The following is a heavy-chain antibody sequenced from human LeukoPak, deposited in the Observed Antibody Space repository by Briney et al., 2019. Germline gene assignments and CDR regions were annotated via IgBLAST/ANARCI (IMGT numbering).Heavy chain of an antibody. CDR3: ARVLGGYYYDSSGSDAFDI. CDR1: GFTFSSYS. D-gene: IGHD3-22*01. CDR2: ISSSSSYI. Sequence: PGGSLRLSCAASGFTFSSYSMNWVHQAPGEGLEWVSSISSSSSYIYYADSVKGRFTISRDNAKNSLYLQMNSLRAEDTAVYYCARVLGGYYYDSSGSDAFDIWGQGTMVTVSS. J-gene: IGHJ3*02. V-gene: IGHV3-21*01.